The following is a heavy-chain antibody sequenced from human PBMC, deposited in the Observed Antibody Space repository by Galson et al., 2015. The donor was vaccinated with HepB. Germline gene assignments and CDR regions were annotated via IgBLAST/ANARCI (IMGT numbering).Heavy chain of an antibody. CDR2: ISFDGSDI. D-gene: IGHD3-10*01. CDR1: GFTFSSYG. J-gene: IGHJ4*02. V-gene: IGHV3-30*03. CDR3: ARDPGGQQLVGLFDY. Sequence: SLRLSCAVSGFTFSSYGMDWVRQVPGKGLEWVAAISFDGSDISYADSVKGRFTISRDNSKTTLFLQMNSLRPEDAAVYYCARDPGGQQLVGLFDYWGQGTLITVSS.